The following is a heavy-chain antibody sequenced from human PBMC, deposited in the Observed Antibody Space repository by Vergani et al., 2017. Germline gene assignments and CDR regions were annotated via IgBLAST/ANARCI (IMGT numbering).Heavy chain of an antibody. Sequence: QLQLQESGPGLVKPSETLSLTCTVSGGSISSSSNYWGWIRQPPGKGLEWIGCIYYRGSTYYNPSLKSCVTISVDTSKNQFSLKLSSVTAADTAVYYCAVIRIVGATLDAFDIWGQGTMVTVSS. J-gene: IGHJ3*02. V-gene: IGHV4-39*07. CDR3: AVIRIVGATLDAFDI. CDR2: IYYRGST. D-gene: IGHD1-26*01. CDR1: GGSISSSSNY.